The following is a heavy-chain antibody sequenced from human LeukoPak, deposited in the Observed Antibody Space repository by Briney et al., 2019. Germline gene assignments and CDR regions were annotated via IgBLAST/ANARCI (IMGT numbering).Heavy chain of an antibody. J-gene: IGHJ6*02. CDR2: INPNSGGT. Sequence: ASVKVSCKASGYTFTGYYMHWVRQAPGQGLEWMGWINPNSGGTNYAQKFQGRVTMTRDTSISTAYMELSWLRSDDTAVYYCARDQSLYSSSWLLYYYGMDVWGQGTTVTVSS. CDR3: ARDQSLYSSSWLLYYYGMDV. V-gene: IGHV1-2*02. D-gene: IGHD6-13*01. CDR1: GYTFTGYY.